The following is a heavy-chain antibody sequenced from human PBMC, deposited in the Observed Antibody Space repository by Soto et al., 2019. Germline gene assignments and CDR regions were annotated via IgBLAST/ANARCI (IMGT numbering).Heavy chain of an antibody. CDR1: GYTFTGYY. D-gene: IGHD1-26*01. J-gene: IGHJ4*02. CDR2: INPNSGGT. Sequence: ASVKVSCKASGYTFTGYYMPWVRPAPGQGLEWMVCINPNSGGTNYAQKFQGRVTMTRDTPISTAYMELSRLRSDDTAVYYCARGRTSGNFDYWGQGTLVTVSS. V-gene: IGHV1-2*02. CDR3: ARGRTSGNFDY.